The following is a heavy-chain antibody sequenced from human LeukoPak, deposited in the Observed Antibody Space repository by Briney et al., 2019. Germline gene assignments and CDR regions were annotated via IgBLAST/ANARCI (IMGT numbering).Heavy chain of an antibody. CDR3: ARVATTGPVDY. J-gene: IGHJ4*02. CDR2: IYHSGHS. CDR1: GGSMSSSSYY. V-gene: IGHV4-39*07. D-gene: IGHD5-12*01. Sequence: SEILTLTCTVSGGSMSSSSYYWRWIRQPPGKGLEWIGSIYHSGHSDYNPTLKSRATISVDTSKNQFSLKLSSVTAADTAVYYCARVATTGPVDYWGQGTLVTVSS.